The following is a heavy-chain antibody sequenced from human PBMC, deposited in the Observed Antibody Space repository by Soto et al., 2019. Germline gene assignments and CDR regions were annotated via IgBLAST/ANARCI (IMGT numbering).Heavy chain of an antibody. Sequence: SETLSLTCTVSGGSISSYYWSWIRQPPGKGLEWIGYIYYSGRTNYNPSLKSRVTISVDTSKNQFSLKLSSVTAADTAVYYCARESPQSRYCSSTSFHTGWFDPWGQGTQVTVSS. CDR2: IYYSGRT. J-gene: IGHJ5*02. D-gene: IGHD2-2*02. V-gene: IGHV4-59*01. CDR1: GGSISSYY. CDR3: ARESPQSRYCSSTSFHTGWFDP.